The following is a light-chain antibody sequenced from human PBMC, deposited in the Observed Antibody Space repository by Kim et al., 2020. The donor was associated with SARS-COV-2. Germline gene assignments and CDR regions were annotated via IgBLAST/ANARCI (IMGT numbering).Light chain of an antibody. CDR1: SSDVGGYNY. Sequence: QSALTQPRSVSGSPGQSVTISCTGGSSDVGGYNYVSWYQQHPGKAPKLMIYDVSKRPSGVPDHFSGSKSGNTASLTISGLQAEDEADYYCCSYAGSYTVFGGGTQLTVL. CDR2: DVS. V-gene: IGLV2-11*01. J-gene: IGLJ3*02. CDR3: CSYAGSYTV.